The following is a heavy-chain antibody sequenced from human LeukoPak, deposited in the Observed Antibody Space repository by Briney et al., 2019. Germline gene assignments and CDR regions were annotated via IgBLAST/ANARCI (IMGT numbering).Heavy chain of an antibody. CDR3: ASSSPGIAAAGGGRAYYYYGMDV. Sequence: PGGSLRLSCAASGFTFSSYAMSRVRQAPGKGLEWVSAISGSGGSTYYADSVKGRFTISRDNSKNTLYLQMNSLRAEDTAVYYCASSSPGIAAAGGGRAYYYYGMDVWGQGTTVTVSS. J-gene: IGHJ6*02. V-gene: IGHV3-23*01. D-gene: IGHD6-13*01. CDR2: ISGSGGST. CDR1: GFTFSSYA.